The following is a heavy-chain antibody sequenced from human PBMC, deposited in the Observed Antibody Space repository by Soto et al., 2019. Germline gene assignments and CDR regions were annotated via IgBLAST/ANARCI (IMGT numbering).Heavy chain of an antibody. V-gene: IGHV3-23*01. CDR1: GFTFSSYV. CDR2: ISGSGAST. Sequence: GGSLRLSCAASGFTFSSYVMSWVRQAPGKGLEWVSAISGSGASTHYADSVKGRFTISRDNSKNTLYLQMTSLRADDTALYYCAKTRNPSPFDYWGQGTLVTVSS. CDR3: AKTRNPSPFDY. J-gene: IGHJ4*02.